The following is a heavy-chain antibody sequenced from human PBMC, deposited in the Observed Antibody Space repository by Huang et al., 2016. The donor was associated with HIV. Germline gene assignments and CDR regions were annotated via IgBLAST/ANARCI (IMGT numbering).Heavy chain of an antibody. CDR1: GGSFSGHY. V-gene: IGHV4-34*01. Sequence: QVQLQQWGAGLLKPSETLSLTCAVYGGSFSGHYWRWIRQPPGKGLEWIGEINYSGSTNSNPSLKSRVTISIDTSKNQFSLKLSSVTAADTAVYYCARGGVGATSDAFDIWGQGTMVTVSS. CDR3: ARGGVGATSDAFDI. CDR2: INYSGST. D-gene: IGHD1-26*01. J-gene: IGHJ3*02.